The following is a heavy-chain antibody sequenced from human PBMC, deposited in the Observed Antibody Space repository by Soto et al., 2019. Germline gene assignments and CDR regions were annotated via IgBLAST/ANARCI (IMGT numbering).Heavy chain of an antibody. J-gene: IGHJ4*02. CDR1: GFTFRYYS. D-gene: IGHD2-15*01. Sequence: EVQLVESGGVLVQPGGSLRLSGVDSGFTFRYYSMNWVRQAPGKGLELGSAISSNSNYIYYKDSVKGRFTISRDNAQTSLHLTMNRLSAEDLAVYYCARGGREITPHFEFWGQGNRVSVSS. CDR2: ISSNSNYI. CDR3: ARGGREITPHFEF. V-gene: IGHV3-21*01.